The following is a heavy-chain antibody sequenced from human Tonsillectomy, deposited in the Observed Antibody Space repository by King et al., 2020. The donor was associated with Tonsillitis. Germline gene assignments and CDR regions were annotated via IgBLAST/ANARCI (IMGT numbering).Heavy chain of an antibody. CDR1: GFTFSSYW. CDR3: AGGPPFTSVYYYFGMVV. V-gene: IGHV3-7*03. D-gene: IGHD2-2*01. CDR2: IKKDGSEK. Sequence: VQLVESGGGLVQPGGSLRLSCAASGFTFSSYWMSWVRQAPGKGLEWVANIKKDGSEKYYVASVKGRLTISRDNANTSLYLQMNSLRAENTAVYYCAGGPPFTSVYYYFGMVVCGDEGTFTVSS. J-gene: IGHJ6*04.